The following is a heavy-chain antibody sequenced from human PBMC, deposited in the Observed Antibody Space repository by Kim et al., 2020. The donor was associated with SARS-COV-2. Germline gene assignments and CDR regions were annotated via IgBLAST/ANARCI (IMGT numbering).Heavy chain of an antibody. Sequence: SVKVSCKASGGTFSSYAISWVRQAPGQGREWMGGIIPLLGTANYAQKFQGRVTTTADESTSTAYMELSSLRSEDTAVYYCAGLWFRELFPGYYYMDVWGKGTAVTVSS. CDR1: GGTFSSYA. CDR3: AGLWFRELFPGYYYMDV. CDR2: IIPLLGTA. D-gene: IGHD3-10*01. V-gene: IGHV1-69*13. J-gene: IGHJ6*03.